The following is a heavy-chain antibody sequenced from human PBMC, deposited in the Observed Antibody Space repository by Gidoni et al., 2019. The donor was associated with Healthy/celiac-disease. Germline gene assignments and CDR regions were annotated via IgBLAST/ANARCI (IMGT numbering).Heavy chain of an antibody. V-gene: IGHV3-30*02. D-gene: IGHD2-21*02. CDR3: AKYNHGGNFWYFDL. J-gene: IGHJ2*01. Sequence: DSVKGRFTISRDNSKNTLYLQMNSLRAEDTAVYYCAKYNHGGNFWYFDLWGRGTLVTVSS.